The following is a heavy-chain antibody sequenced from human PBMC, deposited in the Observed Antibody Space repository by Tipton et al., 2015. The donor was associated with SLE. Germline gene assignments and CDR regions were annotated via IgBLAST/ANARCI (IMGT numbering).Heavy chain of an antibody. D-gene: IGHD3-10*01. Sequence: QVQLVQSGAEVKKPGASVKVSCKASGYTFTNYVLSWVRQAPGQGLELMGWISGYNGNTNYAQTLQGRVTMTTDTSTSTAYMELRSLRSDDTAVYYCARVNVGFSDAFDIWGQGTTVTVSS. CDR2: ISGYNGNT. J-gene: IGHJ3*02. CDR1: GYTFTNYV. V-gene: IGHV1-18*01. CDR3: ARVNVGFSDAFDI.